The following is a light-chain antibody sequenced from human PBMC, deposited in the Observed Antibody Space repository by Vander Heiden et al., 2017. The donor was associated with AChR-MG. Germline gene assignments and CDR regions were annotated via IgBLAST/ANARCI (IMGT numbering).Light chain of an antibody. CDR1: KLGNKY. CDR2: QDN. Sequence: SYELTQPPSVSVSPGQTASITCSGDKLGNKYACWYQQRPGQSPVLVIYQDNQRPSGIPERFSGSNSGNTATLTISGTQPMDEADYYCQACDTSTVVFGGGTTLTVL. J-gene: IGLJ2*01. V-gene: IGLV3-1*01. CDR3: QACDTSTVV.